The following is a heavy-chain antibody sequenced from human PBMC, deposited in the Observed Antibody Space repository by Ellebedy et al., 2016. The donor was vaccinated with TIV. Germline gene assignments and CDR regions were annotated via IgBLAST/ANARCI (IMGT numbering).Heavy chain of an antibody. J-gene: IGHJ6*03. Sequence: SETLSLTCTVSGDSISSTNYFWDWIRQPPGKGLEWIGSIDFRGSTYYNPSLRSRVAISEDTSKNQFSLKLSSVTAADTAVYYCAGVINKIMDVWGKGTTVTVSS. CDR2: IDFRGST. CDR3: AGVINKIMDV. D-gene: IGHD1/OR15-1a*01. CDR1: GDSISSTNYF. V-gene: IGHV4-39*01.